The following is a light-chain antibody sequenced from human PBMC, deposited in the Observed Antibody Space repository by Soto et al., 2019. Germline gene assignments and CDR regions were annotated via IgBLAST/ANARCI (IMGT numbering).Light chain of an antibody. J-gene: IGKJ1*01. V-gene: IGKV1-5*01. Sequence: DIQMTQSPSTLSASVGDRVTITCRASPSVSSWLAWYQQKPGKAPKLLIFDASNLESGVPSRFSGSGSGTEFTLTITGLQPDDFATYYCQHLRTFGQGTKVDIK. CDR2: DAS. CDR3: QHLRT. CDR1: PSVSSW.